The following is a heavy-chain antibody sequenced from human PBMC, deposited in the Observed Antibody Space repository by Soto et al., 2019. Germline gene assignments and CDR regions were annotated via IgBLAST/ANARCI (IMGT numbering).Heavy chain of an antibody. CDR3: VRRTEGKEGYSY. J-gene: IGHJ4*02. CDR1: GGTFSTYG. CDR2: IIPFVGTA. D-gene: IGHD1-26*01. Sequence: QVQLVQSGAEVKKPGSSVKVSCQVSGGTFSTYGLGWVRQAPGQGLEWMGAIIPFVGTAKYAQKFRDRVTITADRSTTTTYMEVKSLTLEDTAVYYCVRRTEGKEGYSYWGQGTLVSVS. V-gene: IGHV1-69*06.